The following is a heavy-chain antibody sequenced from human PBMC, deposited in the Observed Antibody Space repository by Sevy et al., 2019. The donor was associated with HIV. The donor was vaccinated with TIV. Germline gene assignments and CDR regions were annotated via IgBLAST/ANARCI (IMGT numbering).Heavy chain of an antibody. D-gene: IGHD2-2*01. V-gene: IGHV3-33*01. CDR3: ARESIVVVPAAIHGPYYYYYGMDV. CDR2: IWKDGSNK. Sequence: GGSLRLSCAASGFTFSSNGMHWVRQAPGKGLEWVAVIWKDGSNKYYANSVKGRFTISGDNSKNTLYLQMNSLRAEDTAVYYGARESIVVVPAAIHGPYYYYYGMDVWVQGTTVTVSS. CDR1: GFTFSSNG. J-gene: IGHJ6*02.